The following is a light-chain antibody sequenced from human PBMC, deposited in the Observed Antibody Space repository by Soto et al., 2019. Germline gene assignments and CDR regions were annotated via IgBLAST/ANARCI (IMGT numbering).Light chain of an antibody. CDR1: QTISSW. CDR2: KAS. Sequence: IQMTQTHSTLSGSVGDRVTLSCPASQTISSWLAWYQQKPGKAPKLLIYKASTLKSGVPSRFSGSGSGTEFTLTISSLQPDDFATYYCQHYNSYSEAFGQGTKVDI. J-gene: IGKJ1*01. V-gene: IGKV1-5*03. CDR3: QHYNSYSEA.